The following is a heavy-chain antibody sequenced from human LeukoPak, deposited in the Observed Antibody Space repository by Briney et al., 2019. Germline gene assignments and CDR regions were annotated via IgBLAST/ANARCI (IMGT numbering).Heavy chain of an antibody. V-gene: IGHV3-11*04. D-gene: IGHD6-19*01. J-gene: IGHJ6*03. Sequence: GGSLRLSCAASGFTFSDYYMSWIRQAPGKGLEWVSYISSSSSTIYYADSVKGRFTISRDNAKNSLYLQMNSLRDEDTAVYYCARDHWVAVADYYYYYMDVWGKGTTVTVSS. CDR3: ARDHWVAVADYYYYYMDV. CDR1: GFTFSDYY. CDR2: ISSSSSTI.